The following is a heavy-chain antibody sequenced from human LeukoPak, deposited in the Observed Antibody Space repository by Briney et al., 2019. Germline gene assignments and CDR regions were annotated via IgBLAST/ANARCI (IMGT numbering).Heavy chain of an antibody. D-gene: IGHD3-22*01. Sequence: PGGSLRLSCAASVFTVSSNYMSWVRQAPGKGLEWVSVIYSGGSTYYADSVKGRFTISRDNSKNTLYLQMNSLRAEDTAVYYCARAHYYDSSGYLSVNYFDYWGQGTLVTVSS. J-gene: IGHJ4*02. CDR2: IYSGGST. CDR3: ARAHYYDSSGYLSVNYFDY. V-gene: IGHV3-53*01. CDR1: VFTVSSNY.